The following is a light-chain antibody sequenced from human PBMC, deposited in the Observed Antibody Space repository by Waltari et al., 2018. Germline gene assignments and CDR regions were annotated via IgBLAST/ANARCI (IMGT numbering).Light chain of an antibody. CDR3: MQGLHLPRT. V-gene: IGKV2-29*02. CDR1: ESLLLSDGKTY. J-gene: IGKJ1*01. CDR2: ELF. Sequence: EIVMPQTPLSLSVTAGQPASISCKPSESLLLSDGKTYLYWFLQKPGQSPQLLIYELFWRFSGVPDRFSGSGSGTDFTLTISRMEAEDVGIYYCMQGLHLPRTFGQGTKVEI.